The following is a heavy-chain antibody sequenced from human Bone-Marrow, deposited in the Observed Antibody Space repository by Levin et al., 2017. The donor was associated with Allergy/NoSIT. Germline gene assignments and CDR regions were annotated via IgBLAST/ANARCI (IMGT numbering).Heavy chain of an antibody. CDR3: AREDCSSTSCLNYFDY. Sequence: GESLKISCAASGFTFSIYAMHWVRQAPGKGLEYISGISSNGGSTSYANSVKGRFTISRDNFKNTLYLQMGSLRAEDMAVYYCAREDCSSTSCLNYFDYWGQGTLVTVSS. V-gene: IGHV3-64*01. CDR1: GFTFSIYA. J-gene: IGHJ4*02. D-gene: IGHD2-2*01. CDR2: ISSNGGST.